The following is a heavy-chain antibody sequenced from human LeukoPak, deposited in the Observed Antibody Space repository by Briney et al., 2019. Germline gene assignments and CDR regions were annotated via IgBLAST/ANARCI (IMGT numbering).Heavy chain of an antibody. CDR2: IYHSGST. Sequence: NPSETLSLTCAVSGYSLSSGYYWGWLRQPPGKGLEWIGRIYHSGSTHYNPSLKSRVTMSVDKSKNQFSLKLSSVTAADTAVYYCARRYYDFWSGYCDYWGQGTLVTVSS. J-gene: IGHJ4*02. CDR3: ARRYYDFWSGYCDY. V-gene: IGHV4-38-2*01. CDR1: GYSLSSGYY. D-gene: IGHD3-3*01.